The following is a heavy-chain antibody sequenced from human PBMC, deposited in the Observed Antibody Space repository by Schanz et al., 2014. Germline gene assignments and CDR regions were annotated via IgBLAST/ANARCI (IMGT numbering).Heavy chain of an antibody. CDR2: IYSGIGA. Sequence: EGQLAESGGGLVQPGGSLRLSCAVSGFTVSSNHMSWVRQAPGKGLEWVSVIYSGIGAYYADSVKDRFTISRDNSKNTLYLQMNSLSADDTAVFYCAKGMGYCSGGSCLTFDYWGQGTLVTVSS. D-gene: IGHD2-15*01. CDR1: GFTVSSNH. J-gene: IGHJ4*02. CDR3: AKGMGYCSGGSCLTFDY. V-gene: IGHV3-66*01.